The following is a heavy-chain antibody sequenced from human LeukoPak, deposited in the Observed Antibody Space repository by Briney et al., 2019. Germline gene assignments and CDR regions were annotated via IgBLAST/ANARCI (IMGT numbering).Heavy chain of an antibody. CDR2: INHSGVTI. CDR1: GFTFSSYE. J-gene: IGHJ4*02. D-gene: IGHD3-10*01. CDR3: ARDFQNYYGSGSYYNDIDY. V-gene: IGHV3-48*03. Sequence: GGSLRLSCAASGFTFSSYEMNWVRQAPGKGLEWLSYINHSGVTIYYADSVKGRFTISRDNAKNSLYLQMDSLRAEDTAVYYCARDFQNYYGSGSYYNDIDYWGQGTLVTVSS.